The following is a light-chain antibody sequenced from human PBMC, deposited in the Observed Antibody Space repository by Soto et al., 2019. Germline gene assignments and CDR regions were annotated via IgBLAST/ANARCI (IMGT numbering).Light chain of an antibody. CDR3: HQFGMSPFT. J-gene: IGKJ3*01. Sequence: EVVLTQSPGTLSLSPGESATLSCRPSQSVRGNYFAWYQQRPGQAPRLLVYGPSVRAAGIPDRFRGSGSPTDFDLTISRVEPEDFAVYFCHQFGMSPFTFGPG. CDR2: GPS. V-gene: IGKV3-20*01. CDR1: QSVRGNY.